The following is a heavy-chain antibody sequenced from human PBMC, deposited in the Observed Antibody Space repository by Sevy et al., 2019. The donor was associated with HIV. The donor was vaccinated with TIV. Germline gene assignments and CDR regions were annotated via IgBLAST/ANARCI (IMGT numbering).Heavy chain of an antibody. V-gene: IGHV1-2*07. CDR2: INPNRGGT. J-gene: IGHJ6*02. Sequence: ASVKVSCKAYGYTFSDYYMHWVRQAPGQGLEWMGWINPNRGGTNYAHKFQGRVTMTRDTSISTAYMELSSLRSDNTAIYYCARGMSAYLLANGMDVWGQGTTVTVSS. D-gene: IGHD3-3*01. CDR3: ARGMSAYLLANGMDV. CDR1: GYTFSDYY.